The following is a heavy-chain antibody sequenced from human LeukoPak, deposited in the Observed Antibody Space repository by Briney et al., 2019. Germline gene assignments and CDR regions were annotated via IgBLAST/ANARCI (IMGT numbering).Heavy chain of an antibody. CDR1: GFTFSSYA. V-gene: IGHV3-23*01. J-gene: IGHJ4*02. D-gene: IGHD3-10*01. CDR2: ISGSGGST. Sequence: GGSLRLSCAASGFTFSSYAMSWVRQAPGKGLEWVSAISGSGGSTYYADSVKGRFTISRDNSKNTLYLQMNSLRAEDTAVYYCAKEPRFGGEKIRQFDYWGQGTLVTVSS. CDR3: AKEPRFGGEKIRQFDY.